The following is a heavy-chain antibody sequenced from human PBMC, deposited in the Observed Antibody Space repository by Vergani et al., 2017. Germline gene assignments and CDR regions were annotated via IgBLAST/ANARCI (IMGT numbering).Heavy chain of an antibody. CDR2: IYYSGRT. J-gene: IGHJ4*02. D-gene: IGHD3-10*01. Sequence: QVQLQESGPGLVKPSETLSLTCTVSGGSISSYYWSWIRQPPGKGLEWIGYIYYSGRTYYNPSLKSRVTISVDTSKNQFSLKLSSVTAAATAVYYCARGSYYGSGSYDCDYWGQGTLVTVSS. CDR1: GGSISSYY. V-gene: IGHV4-59*12. CDR3: ARGSYYGSGSYDCDY.